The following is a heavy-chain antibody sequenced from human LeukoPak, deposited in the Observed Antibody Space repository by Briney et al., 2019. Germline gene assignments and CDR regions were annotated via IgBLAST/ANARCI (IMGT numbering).Heavy chain of an antibody. V-gene: IGHV3-23*01. D-gene: IGHD3-3*01. CDR3: AKDQSIFGVVMTDY. J-gene: IGHJ4*02. Sequence: GGSLRLSCEASAFTFTTYVMSWVRQAPGKGLEWVSSISGSGGSTYYADSVKGRFTISRDNSKNTLFLQMYSLRAEDTALYYCAKDQSIFGVVMTDYWGQGTLVTVSS. CDR2: ISGSGGST. CDR1: AFTFTTYV.